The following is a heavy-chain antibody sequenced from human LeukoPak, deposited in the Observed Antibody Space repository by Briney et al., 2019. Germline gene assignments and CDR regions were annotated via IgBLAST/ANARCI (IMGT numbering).Heavy chain of an antibody. CDR1: GYTFTGYY. V-gene: IGHV1-2*02. CDR2: INPNSGGT. D-gene: IGHD3-22*01. J-gene: IGHJ3*02. CDR3: ARGAVLVGAFDI. Sequence: ASVKVSCKASGYTFTGYYMHWVRQAPGQGLEWTGWINPNSGGTNYAQKFRGRVTMTRDTSISTAYMELSRLRSDDTAVYYCARGAVLVGAFDIWGQGTMVTVSS.